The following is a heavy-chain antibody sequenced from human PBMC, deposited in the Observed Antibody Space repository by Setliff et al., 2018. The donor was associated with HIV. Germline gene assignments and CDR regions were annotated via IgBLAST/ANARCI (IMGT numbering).Heavy chain of an antibody. J-gene: IGHJ4*02. D-gene: IGHD3-9*01. Sequence: PGGSLRLSCTASGFSFSAYYMGWVRQSPGKGLEWIAYISSPSTMFYADSVKGRFTISRDNAKNSLYLQMNSLRAEDTALYYCAREPYYDILTGYLDYWGQGALVTVSS. V-gene: IGHV3-11*01. CDR3: AREPYYDILTGYLDY. CDR1: GFSFSAYY. CDR2: ISSPSTM.